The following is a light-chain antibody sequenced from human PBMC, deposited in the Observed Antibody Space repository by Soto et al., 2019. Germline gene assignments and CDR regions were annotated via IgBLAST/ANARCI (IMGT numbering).Light chain of an antibody. J-gene: IGKJ4*01. V-gene: IGKV3-11*01. Sequence: EIVLTQSPDTLAFSPGERCTLSCRSSQSVSGYLGWYQQKPGQAPRLLIYDASNRAYGVPARFRGSGSGTNFTLTIASLEPDDFAVYYCQQRSNWPYLTFGGGTKVDIK. CDR3: QQRSNWPYLT. CDR2: DAS. CDR1: QSVSGY.